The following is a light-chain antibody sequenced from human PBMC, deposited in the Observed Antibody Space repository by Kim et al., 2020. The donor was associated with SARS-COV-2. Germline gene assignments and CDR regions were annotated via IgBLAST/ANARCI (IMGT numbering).Light chain of an antibody. V-gene: IGKV3D-15*03. CDR1: QSVSSN. Sequence: EIVMTQCPATLSVSPGERATLSCRASQSVSSNLAWYQHKPGQAPRLLIYGASIRATGIPARFSGSGSGTEFTLTISILQSEDFAIYYCQQYSNWPLTFGGGTKVDIK. J-gene: IGKJ4*01. CDR3: QQYSNWPLT. CDR2: GAS.